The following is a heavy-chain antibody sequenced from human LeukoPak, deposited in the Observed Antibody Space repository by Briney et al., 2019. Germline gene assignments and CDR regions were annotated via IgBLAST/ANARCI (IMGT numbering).Heavy chain of an antibody. CDR1: GGTFSSNA. D-gene: IGHD3-10*01. V-gene: IGHV1-69*06. CDR3: ARDRRNYYGSGSYYNLYF. J-gene: IGHJ4*02. Sequence: SVKVSCKASGGTFSSNAISWVRQAPGQGLECMGGIIPIFGTANYAQKFQGRVTITADKSTSSAYMELSSLRSEDTAVYYCARDRRNYYGSGSYYNLYFWGQGTLVTVSS. CDR2: IIPIFGTA.